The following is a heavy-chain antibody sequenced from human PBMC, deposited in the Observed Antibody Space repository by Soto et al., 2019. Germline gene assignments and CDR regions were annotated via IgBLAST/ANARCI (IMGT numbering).Heavy chain of an antibody. J-gene: IGHJ6*02. Sequence: QVQLVESGGGVVQPGRSLRLSCAASGFTFSSYGMHWVRQAPGKGLEWVAVISYDGSNKYYADSVKGRFTISRDNSKNTLYLQMNSLRAEDTAVYYCAKDLGDSSGLMYYYYYGMDVWGQGTTVTVSS. CDR2: ISYDGSNK. V-gene: IGHV3-30*18. CDR1: GFTFSSYG. CDR3: AKDLGDSSGLMYYYYYGMDV. D-gene: IGHD3-22*01.